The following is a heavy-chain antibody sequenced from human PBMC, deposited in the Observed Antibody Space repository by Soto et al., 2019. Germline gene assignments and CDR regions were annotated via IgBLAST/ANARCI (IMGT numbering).Heavy chain of an antibody. D-gene: IGHD3-22*01. V-gene: IGHV4-39*01. CDR3: ARDYYDSSDYTTNWFDP. Sequence: PSETLSLTCTVSGGSITSSSYFWAYIRQPPGKGLEWIGSIYHTGNTYYNPSLRSRVTISVDTSKNQFSLKLTSVTAADTAVYYCARDYYDSSDYTTNWFDPWGQGTLVTVSS. CDR1: GGSITSSSYF. J-gene: IGHJ5*02. CDR2: IYHTGNT.